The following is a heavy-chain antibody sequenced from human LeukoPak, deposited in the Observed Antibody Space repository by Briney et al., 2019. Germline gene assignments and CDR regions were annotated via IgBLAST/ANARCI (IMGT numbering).Heavy chain of an antibody. D-gene: IGHD3-3*01. CDR1: GFTFSSYA. Sequence: PGGSLRLSCVAPGFTFSSYAMSWVRQAPGKGLEWVSAISGSGGSTYYADSVKGRFTISRDNSKNTLYLQMNSLRAEDTAVYYCAKVNSIWSGYPLGWFDPWGQGTLVTVSS. CDR2: ISGSGGST. V-gene: IGHV3-23*01. CDR3: AKVNSIWSGYPLGWFDP. J-gene: IGHJ5*02.